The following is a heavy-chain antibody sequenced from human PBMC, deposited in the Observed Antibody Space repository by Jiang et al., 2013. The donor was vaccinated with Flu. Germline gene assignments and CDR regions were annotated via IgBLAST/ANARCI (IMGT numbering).Heavy chain of an antibody. J-gene: IGHJ4*02. Sequence: GVVQPGRSLRLSCAASGFTFSNYGMHWVRQAPGKGLEWVAVIWYDGSIKYYADSVKGRFTISRDNSKNTVFLQMNSLRAEDTAVYYCARAWPRSPRLFYFEYWGQGTLVTVSS. V-gene: IGHV3-33*01. CDR1: GFTFSNYG. D-gene: IGHD2-21*02. CDR2: IWYDGSIK. CDR3: ARAWPRSPRLFYFEY.